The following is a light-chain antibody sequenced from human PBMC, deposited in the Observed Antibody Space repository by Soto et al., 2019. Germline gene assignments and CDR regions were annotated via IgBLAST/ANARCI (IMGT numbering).Light chain of an antibody. J-gene: IGLJ2*01. V-gene: IGLV2-11*01. CDR1: SSDVGGYNY. CDR2: DVS. CDR3: CSYAGSSTV. Sequence: QSALTQPRSVSGSPGQSVTISCTGTSSDVGGYNYVSWYQQHPGKAPKLMIYDVSKRPSGVPDRFSGSKSGSTASLTISGLQAEDEADYYCCSYAGSSTVFGGGTQLTVL.